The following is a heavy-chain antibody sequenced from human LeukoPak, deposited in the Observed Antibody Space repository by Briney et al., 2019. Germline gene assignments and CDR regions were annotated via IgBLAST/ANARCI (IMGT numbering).Heavy chain of an antibody. CDR2: IKDDGSEK. Sequence: GGSLRLSCAASTFTFSSYWMSWVRQAPGKGLEWVATIKDDGSEKYYVDSVSGRFTISRDNAKNSLYLQMNSLRAEDTAVYYCARRGTYQNWFDPWGQGTLVTVSS. J-gene: IGHJ5*02. V-gene: IGHV3-7*01. CDR3: ARRGTYQNWFDP. CDR1: TFTFSSYW. D-gene: IGHD3-16*01.